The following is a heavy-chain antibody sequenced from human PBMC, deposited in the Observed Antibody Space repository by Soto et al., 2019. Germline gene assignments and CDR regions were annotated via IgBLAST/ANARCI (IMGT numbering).Heavy chain of an antibody. D-gene: IGHD2-2*01. J-gene: IGHJ6*02. Sequence: SVKVSCKASGGTLNIYAISWVRQAPGQGLEWMGGIIPIFGTGNYAQKFQGRVTITADEPTSTAYMELSSLRSEDTAVYYCARDIKNAFFYGMAVWGQGTTVTVSS. V-gene: IGHV1-69*13. CDR1: GGTLNIYA. CDR3: ARDIKNAFFYGMAV. CDR2: IIPIFGTG.